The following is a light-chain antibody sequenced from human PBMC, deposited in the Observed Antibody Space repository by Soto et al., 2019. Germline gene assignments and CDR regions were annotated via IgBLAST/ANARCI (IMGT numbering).Light chain of an antibody. J-gene: IGLJ2*01. CDR3: GLYTPSGTVI. CDR2: DVT. V-gene: IGLV2-18*01. Sequence: QSALTQPPSVSGSPGHSVTISCTGTSEVGSYSRVSWCQQSPGTSPNLLIYDVTRRPLGVSDRFSGSKSGNTASLTISGLQTDDEADYYCGLYTPSGTVILGGGTKLTVL. CDR1: SEVGSYSR.